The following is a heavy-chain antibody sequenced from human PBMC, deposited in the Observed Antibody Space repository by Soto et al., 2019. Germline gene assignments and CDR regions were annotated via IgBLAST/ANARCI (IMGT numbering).Heavy chain of an antibody. Sequence: GASVKVSCKASGYTFTGYYMHWVRQAPGQGLEWMGWINPNSGGTNYAQKFQGWVTMTRDTSISTAYMELSRLRSDDTAVYYCARDSSGWLYYFDYWGQGTLVTVSP. CDR1: GYTFTGYY. D-gene: IGHD6-19*01. CDR2: INPNSGGT. V-gene: IGHV1-2*04. CDR3: ARDSSGWLYYFDY. J-gene: IGHJ4*02.